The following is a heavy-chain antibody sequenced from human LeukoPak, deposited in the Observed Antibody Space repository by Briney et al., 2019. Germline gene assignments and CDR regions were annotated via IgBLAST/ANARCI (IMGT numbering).Heavy chain of an antibody. D-gene: IGHD3-10*01. CDR3: ARAPANYYYGSGSYYNRNYYYYMDV. CDR2: INHSGST. Sequence: SETLSLTCAVYGGSFSGYYWSWIRQPPGKGLEWIGEINHSGSTNYNPSLKSRVTISVDTSKNQFSLKLSSVTAADTAVYYCARAPANYYYGSGSYYNRNYYYYMDVWGKGTTVTISS. CDR1: GGSFSGYY. J-gene: IGHJ6*03. V-gene: IGHV4-34*01.